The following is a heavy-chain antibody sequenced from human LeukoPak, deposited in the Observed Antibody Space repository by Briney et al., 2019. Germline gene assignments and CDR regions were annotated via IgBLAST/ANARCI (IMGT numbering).Heavy chain of an antibody. CDR1: GYTLTSYD. Sequence: ASVKVSCKASGYTLTSYDINWVRQATGQGLKWMGWMNPNSGNTGYAQKFQGRVTMTRNTSISTAYMELSSLRSEDTAMYYCARGRGFCNGGSCSNAFDIWGQGTMVTVSS. CDR3: ARGRGFCNGGSCSNAFDI. D-gene: IGHD2-15*01. CDR2: MNPNSGNT. J-gene: IGHJ3*02. V-gene: IGHV1-8*01.